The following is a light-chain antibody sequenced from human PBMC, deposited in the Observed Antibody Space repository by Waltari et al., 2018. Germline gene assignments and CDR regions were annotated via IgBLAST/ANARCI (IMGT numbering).Light chain of an antibody. V-gene: IGKV1-39*01. J-gene: IGKJ2*01. CDR3: QQYYNTPYT. Sequence: IQMTQYLSSLPASVGDSVTITCRATQSISSYLNWYQQKPGKAPKLLIYAASSLESGLPSRFSGSGSGTYFTLTISSLQPEDFALYYCQQYYNTPYTFGQGTKLEIK. CDR2: AAS. CDR1: QSISSY.